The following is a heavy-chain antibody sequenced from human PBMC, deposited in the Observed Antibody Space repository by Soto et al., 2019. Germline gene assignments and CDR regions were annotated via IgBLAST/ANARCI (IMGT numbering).Heavy chain of an antibody. Sequence: ASVKVSCKASGYTFTSYGISWVRQAPGQGLEWMGWISAYNGNTNYAQKLQGRVTMTTDTSTSTAYMELRSLRSDDTAVYYCARGLSGFGESHDPFAIWGQGTMVPVSS. V-gene: IGHV1-18*01. D-gene: IGHD3-10*01. CDR3: ARGLSGFGESHDPFAI. CDR1: GYTFTSYG. CDR2: ISAYNGNT. J-gene: IGHJ3*02.